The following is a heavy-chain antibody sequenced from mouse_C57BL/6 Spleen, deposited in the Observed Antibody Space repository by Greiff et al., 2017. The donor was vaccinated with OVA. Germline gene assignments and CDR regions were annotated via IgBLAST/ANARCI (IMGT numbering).Heavy chain of an antibody. D-gene: IGHD1-1*01. Sequence: VQLQQSGPELVKPGASVKISCKASGYAFSSSWMNWVKQRPGKGLEWIGRIYPGDGDTNYNGKFKGKATLTADKSSSTAYMQLSSLTSEDSAVYFCAISTTVVASAMDYWGQGTSVTVSS. CDR3: AISTTVVASAMDY. V-gene: IGHV1-82*01. CDR1: GYAFSSSW. J-gene: IGHJ4*01. CDR2: IYPGDGDT.